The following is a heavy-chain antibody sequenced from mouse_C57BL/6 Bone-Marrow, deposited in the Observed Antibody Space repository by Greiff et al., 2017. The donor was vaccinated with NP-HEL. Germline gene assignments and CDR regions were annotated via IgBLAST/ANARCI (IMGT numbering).Heavy chain of an antibody. D-gene: IGHD1-1*01. CDR1: GYTFTGYW. Sequence: VQRVESGAELMKPGASVKLSCKATGYTFTGYWIEWVKQRPGHGLEWIGEILPGSGSTNYNEKFKGKATFTADTSSNTAYMQLSSLTTEDSAIYYCARESYYYGSSYGDFDYWGQGTTLTVSS. CDR3: ARESYYYGSSYGDFDY. J-gene: IGHJ2*01. V-gene: IGHV1-9*01. CDR2: ILPGSGST.